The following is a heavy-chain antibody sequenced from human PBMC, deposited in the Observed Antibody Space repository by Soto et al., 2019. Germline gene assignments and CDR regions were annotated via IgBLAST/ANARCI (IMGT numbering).Heavy chain of an antibody. CDR3: ARGPVPRYCSGGSCYPLHYYYYYMDV. J-gene: IGHJ6*03. D-gene: IGHD2-15*01. CDR1: GYTFTSYA. Sequence: GASVTVACKASGYTFTSYAMHWVRQAPGQRLEWMGWINACNGNTNYAQKLQGRVTMTTDTSTSTAYMELRSLRSDDTAVYYCARGPVPRYCSGGSCYPLHYYYYYMDVWGKGTTVTVSS. V-gene: IGHV1-3*01. CDR2: INACNGNT.